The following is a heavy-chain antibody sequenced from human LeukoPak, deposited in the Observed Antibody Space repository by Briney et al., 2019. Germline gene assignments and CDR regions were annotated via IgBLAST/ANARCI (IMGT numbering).Heavy chain of an antibody. CDR3: ARAPVTAFSAAPHEPFDI. J-gene: IGHJ3*02. CDR2: IYFLGTT. V-gene: IGHV4-39*07. Sequence: SETLSLTCSVSGGPINRDTYNWGWIRQPPGKGLEWIGSIYFLGTTYYKPSLESRLTLSVDTSTNQFSLRLTSVTAADTALYYCARAPVTAFSAAPHEPFDIWGQGKVVIVSS. CDR1: GGPINRDTYN. D-gene: IGHD2/OR15-2a*01.